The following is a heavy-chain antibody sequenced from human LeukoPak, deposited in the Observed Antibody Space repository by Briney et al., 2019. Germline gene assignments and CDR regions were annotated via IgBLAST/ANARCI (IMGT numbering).Heavy chain of an antibody. Sequence: SETLSLTCTVSGGSISSSSYYWGWIRQPPGKGLEWIGSIYYSGSTYYNPSLKSRVTISVDTSKNQFSLKLSSVTAADTAVYYCARCYGDYYLTYYYYYYMDVWGKGTTVTISS. CDR1: GGSISSSSYY. CDR3: ARCYGDYYLTYYYYYYMDV. J-gene: IGHJ6*03. V-gene: IGHV4-39*01. D-gene: IGHD4-17*01. CDR2: IYYSGST.